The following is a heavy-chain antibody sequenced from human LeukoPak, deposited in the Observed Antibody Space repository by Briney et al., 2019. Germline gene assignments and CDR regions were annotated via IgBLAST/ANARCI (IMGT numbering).Heavy chain of an antibody. V-gene: IGHV4-59*01. CDR3: ARGEGLHAFDY. CDR1: GGSISSYY. J-gene: IGHJ4*02. D-gene: IGHD2-8*01. Sequence: SETLSLTCTVSGGSISSYYWSWIRQPPGKGLEWIGYIYYSGSTNYNPSLKSRVTISVDTSKNQFSLKLRSVTAADTAVYYCARGEGLHAFDYWGQGTLVTVSS. CDR2: IYYSGST.